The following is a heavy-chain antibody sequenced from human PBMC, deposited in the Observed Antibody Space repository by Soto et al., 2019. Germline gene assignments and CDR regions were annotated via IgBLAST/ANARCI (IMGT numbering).Heavy chain of an antibody. J-gene: IGHJ6*03. Sequence: VASVKVSCKASGYTFTSYGISWVRQAPGQGLEWMGWISAYNGNTNYAQKLQGRVTMTTDTSTSTAYMELRSLRSDDTAVYYCARDQGVVVVAATPGSYYYYYMDVWGKGTTVTVSS. CDR3: ARDQGVVVVAATPGSYYYYYMDV. V-gene: IGHV1-18*01. D-gene: IGHD2-15*01. CDR1: GYTFTSYG. CDR2: ISAYNGNT.